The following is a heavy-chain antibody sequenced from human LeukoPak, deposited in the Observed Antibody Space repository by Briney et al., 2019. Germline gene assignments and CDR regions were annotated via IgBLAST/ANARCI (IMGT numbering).Heavy chain of an antibody. CDR3: ARQDGNSKYYFDY. D-gene: IGHD1-1*01. CDR2: IYPGDSDT. Sequence: ECLKISCKGSGYSFTYYWIGWVRQMPGKGLEWMGIIYPGDSDTRYRPSFQGLVTISVDKSISTAYLQWSSLKASDTAMYYCARQDGNSKYYFDYWGQGTLVTVSS. J-gene: IGHJ4*02. CDR1: GYSFTYYW. V-gene: IGHV5-51*01.